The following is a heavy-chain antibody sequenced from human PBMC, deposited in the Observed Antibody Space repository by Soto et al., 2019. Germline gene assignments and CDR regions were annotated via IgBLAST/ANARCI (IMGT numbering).Heavy chain of an antibody. J-gene: IGHJ4*02. V-gene: IGHV1-18*04. Sequence: QVQLVQSGTEVKKPGASVKVSCKASGYTFPSYGFSWVRQAPGQGLEWMGWISAYNGNTHYAQKLQDRFTMTTDTSTSTAYMEFRSLRSDDSAVYYCARDHSDSSGYSGYWGQGTLVTVSS. CDR1: GYTFPSYG. D-gene: IGHD3-22*01. CDR3: ARDHSDSSGYSGY. CDR2: ISAYNGNT.